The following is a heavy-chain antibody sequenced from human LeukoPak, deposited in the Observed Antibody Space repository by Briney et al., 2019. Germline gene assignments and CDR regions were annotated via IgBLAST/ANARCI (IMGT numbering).Heavy chain of an antibody. Sequence: ASVKVSCKASGYTFTSYGVSWVRQAPGQGLEWMGWISAYNGNTNYAQKLQGRVTMTTDTSTSTAYMELRSLRSDDTAVYYCARTEVYYDSSGPTGADAFDIWGQGTMVTVSS. CDR2: ISAYNGNT. V-gene: IGHV1-18*01. J-gene: IGHJ3*02. CDR1: GYTFTSYG. CDR3: ARTEVYYDSSGPTGADAFDI. D-gene: IGHD3-22*01.